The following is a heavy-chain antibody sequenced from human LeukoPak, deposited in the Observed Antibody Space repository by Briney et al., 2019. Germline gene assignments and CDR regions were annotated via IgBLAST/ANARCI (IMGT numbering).Heavy chain of an antibody. CDR3: ARDFLDDGNDRGGSFDP. Sequence: GGTLRLSCAASGFTFSSYSMHWVRQAPGKGLEWVSSISSSSSYKYYPELVKGRFTISRDNAKNSLYLQMNSLRAEDTAVYYCARDFLDDGNDRGGSFDPWGQGTLVTVSS. CDR1: GFTFSSYS. J-gene: IGHJ5*02. V-gene: IGHV3-21*01. CDR2: ISSSSSYK. D-gene: IGHD2-15*01.